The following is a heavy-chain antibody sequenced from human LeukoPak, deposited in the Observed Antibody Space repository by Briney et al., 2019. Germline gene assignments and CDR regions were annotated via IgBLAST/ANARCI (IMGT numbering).Heavy chain of an antibody. J-gene: IGHJ4*02. V-gene: IGHV3-48*01. D-gene: IGHD6-13*01. CDR3: ARDLGAAGTADY. CDR2: ISSSGSTI. Sequence: GGSLRLSCAASGFTFSSYNMNWVRQAPGKGLEWVSYISSSGSTIYYADSVKGRFTISRDNAKNSLYLQLNSLRPEDTAVYYCARDLGAAGTADYWGQGTLVTVSS. CDR1: GFTFSSYN.